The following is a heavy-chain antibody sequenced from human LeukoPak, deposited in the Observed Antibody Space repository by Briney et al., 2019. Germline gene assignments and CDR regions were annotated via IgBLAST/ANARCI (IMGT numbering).Heavy chain of an antibody. D-gene: IGHD6-19*01. J-gene: IGHJ4*02. V-gene: IGHV4-34*01. CDR1: GGSFSGYY. Sequence: SETLSLTCAVYGGSFSGYYWSWIRQPPGKGLEWIGEINHGGSTNYNPSLKSRVTISVDTSKNQFSLKLTSVTAADTAVYYCVRHTTSGWYQVVYWGQGTLVTVSS. CDR3: VRHTTSGWYQVVY. CDR2: INHGGST.